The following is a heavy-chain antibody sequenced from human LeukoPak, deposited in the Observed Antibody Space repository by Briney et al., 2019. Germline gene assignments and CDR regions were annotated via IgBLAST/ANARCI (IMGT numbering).Heavy chain of an antibody. J-gene: IGHJ3*02. CDR1: GFTFSSYA. V-gene: IGHV3-23*01. Sequence: GGSLRLSCAASGFTFSSYAMSWVRQAPGKGLEWVSAISGSGGSTYYADSVKGRFTISRDNSKNTLYLQMNSLRAEDTAVYYCASQDIVVVPAANDAFDIWGQGTMVTVSS. CDR2: ISGSGGST. D-gene: IGHD2-2*01. CDR3: ASQDIVVVPAANDAFDI.